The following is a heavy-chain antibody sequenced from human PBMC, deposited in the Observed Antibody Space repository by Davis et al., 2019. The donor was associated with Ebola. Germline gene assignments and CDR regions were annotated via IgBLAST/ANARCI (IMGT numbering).Heavy chain of an antibody. V-gene: IGHV3-66*02. CDR2: IYSGGST. J-gene: IGHJ4*02. Sequence: GGSLRLSCVASGFTLNNAWMSWIRQAPGKGLEWVSVIYSGGSTYYADSMKGRFTISRDNSKNTLYLQMNSLRAEDTAVYYCARPEDIVVVVAAIDYWGQGTLVTVSS. CDR3: ARPEDIVVVVAAIDY. CDR1: GFTLNNAW. D-gene: IGHD2-15*01.